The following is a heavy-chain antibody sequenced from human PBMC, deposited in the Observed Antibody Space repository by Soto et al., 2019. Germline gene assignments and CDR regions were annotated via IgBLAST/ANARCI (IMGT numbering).Heavy chain of an antibody. V-gene: IGHV3-30*18. CDR3: AKESYYDSSDYNAFDI. J-gene: IGHJ3*02. CDR1: GFTFSTCG. D-gene: IGHD3-22*01. Sequence: PWGSLRLSCAASGFTFSTCGMHWVRQAPGKGLEWVAVISYDGSDKYYADSVKGRFTISRDSSKNMLYLQMNSLRAEDTAIYYCAKESYYDSSDYNAFDIWGQGTMVTVSS. CDR2: ISYDGSDK.